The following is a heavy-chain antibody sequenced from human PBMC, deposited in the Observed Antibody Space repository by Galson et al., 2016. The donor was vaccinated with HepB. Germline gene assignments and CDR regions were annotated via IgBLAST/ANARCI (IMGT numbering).Heavy chain of an antibody. D-gene: IGHD6-6*01. V-gene: IGHV4-59*01. Sequence: SETLSLTCGVSGGSISTYYWSWIRQPPGKGLEWIGYIHYTGNTNYNPSLKSRVALSLDTSSNQISLKLTSMTAADTAVYYCVAGTAPRPGYWGQGILVTVSS. CDR2: IHYTGNT. CDR1: GGSISTYY. CDR3: VAGTAPRPGY. J-gene: IGHJ4*02.